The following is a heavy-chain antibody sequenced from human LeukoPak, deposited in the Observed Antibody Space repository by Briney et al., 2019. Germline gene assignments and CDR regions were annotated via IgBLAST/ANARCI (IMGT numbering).Heavy chain of an antibody. J-gene: IGHJ3*02. D-gene: IGHD7-27*01. CDR2: ISGSGGNT. CDR3: VRVGTSFDI. Sequence: GGSLRLSCAASGFTFSSYAMTWVRQAPGKGLEWVSGISGSGGNTYYTDSVKGRFTISRDNAKNSLYLQMNSLRVEDTAVYYCVRVGTSFDIWGQGTMVTVSS. V-gene: IGHV3-23*01. CDR1: GFTFSSYA.